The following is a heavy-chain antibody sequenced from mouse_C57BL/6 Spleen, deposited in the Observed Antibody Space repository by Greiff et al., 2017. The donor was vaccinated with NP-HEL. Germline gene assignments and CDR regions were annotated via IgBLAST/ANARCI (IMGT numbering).Heavy chain of an antibody. Sequence: QVQLQQPGAELVKPGASVKMSCKASGYTFTSYWMTWVKQRPGQGLEWIGDIYPGNGSTNYNEKFKSKATLTVDKSSSTAYMQLSSLPSEDSAVYYYAGSASSAVYFALDYWGQGTSLTVSS. V-gene: IGHV1-55*01. J-gene: IGHJ2*02. D-gene: IGHD3-1*01. CDR2: IYPGNGST. CDR1: GYTFTSYW. CDR3: AGSASSAVYFALDY.